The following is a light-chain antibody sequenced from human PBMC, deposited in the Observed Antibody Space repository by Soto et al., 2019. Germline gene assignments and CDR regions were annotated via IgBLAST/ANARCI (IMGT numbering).Light chain of an antibody. CDR1: SSDVGGYNF. CDR3: TSYASSTNVVI. Sequence: QSALTQPPSASGSPGQSVTMSCTGTSSDVGGYNFVSWYQQHPGKAPKLMIYEVTKRASGVPDRFSGSKSGNTASLTVSGLQAEDEAFYYCTSYASSTNVVICGGGTKLTVL. J-gene: IGLJ2*01. V-gene: IGLV2-8*01. CDR2: EVT.